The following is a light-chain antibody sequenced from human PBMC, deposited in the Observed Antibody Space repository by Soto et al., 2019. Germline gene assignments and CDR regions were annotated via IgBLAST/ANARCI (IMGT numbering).Light chain of an antibody. Sequence: QSALTQPASVSGSPGQSITISCTGTSTDIGGYTYVSWYQQHPGKVPEPMIYDXXNRPSXXXXXFSGSKSGSTASLTISGLQAEDEAEYVCSSYSSAATRVVFGGGTKVTVL. CDR1: STDIGGYTY. CDR3: SSYSSAATRVV. CDR2: DXX. V-gene: IGLV2-14*03. J-gene: IGLJ2*01.